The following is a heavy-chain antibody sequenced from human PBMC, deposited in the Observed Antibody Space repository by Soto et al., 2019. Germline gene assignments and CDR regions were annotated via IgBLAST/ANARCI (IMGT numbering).Heavy chain of an antibody. Sequence: SETLSLTCTVSGGSISSYYWSWIRQPPGKGLEWIGYIYYSGSTNYNPSLQSRVTISVDTSKNQFSLKLTSVTAADTAVYYCARLKSVTTVDFWGQGTLVTV. J-gene: IGHJ4*02. CDR2: IYYSGST. CDR1: GGSISSYY. D-gene: IGHD4-17*01. CDR3: ARLKSVTTVDF. V-gene: IGHV4-59*08.